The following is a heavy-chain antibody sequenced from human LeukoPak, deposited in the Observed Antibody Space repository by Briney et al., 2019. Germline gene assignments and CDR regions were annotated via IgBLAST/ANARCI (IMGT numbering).Heavy chain of an antibody. CDR2: ISGSGGST. Sequence: GGSLRLSCVASEFTFSSYWMSWVRQAPGKGLEWVSAISGSGGSTYYADSVKGRFTISRDNSKNTLYLQMNSLRAEDTAVYYCAKDVPSYSSGWPCDAFDIWGQGTMVTVSS. CDR1: EFTFSSYW. J-gene: IGHJ3*02. V-gene: IGHV3-23*01. CDR3: AKDVPSYSSGWPCDAFDI. D-gene: IGHD6-19*01.